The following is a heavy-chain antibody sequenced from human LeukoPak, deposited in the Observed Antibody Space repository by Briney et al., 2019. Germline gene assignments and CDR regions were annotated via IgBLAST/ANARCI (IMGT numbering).Heavy chain of an antibody. J-gene: IGHJ4*02. D-gene: IGHD3-16*01. CDR2: THNSGRL. CDR1: GGSISSGSYF. Sequence: SQTLSLTCTVSGGSISSGSYFWSWVRQTPGKGPEWIGYTHNSGRLYYNSSLRSRLTISTDTSKNQFSLKLSSVTAADTAVYYCVRGSTLRHYQYWGQGTLVTVSS. V-gene: IGHV4-30-4*08. CDR3: VRGSTLRHYQY.